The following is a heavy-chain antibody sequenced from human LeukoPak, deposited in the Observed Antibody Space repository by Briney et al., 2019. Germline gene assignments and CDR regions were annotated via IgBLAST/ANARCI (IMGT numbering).Heavy chain of an antibody. J-gene: IGHJ6*03. V-gene: IGHV4-38-2*02. CDR1: GYSISAGFH. D-gene: IGHD2-2*01. CDR3: ARRGYQPPHYYVDV. CDR2: MHPTGIT. Sequence: PSETLSLTCTVSGYSISAGFHWGWIRQSPGKGLEWLVSMHPTGITYYNPSLKSRVTISLDTSKNQFSLNLISVTAADTAVYYCARRGYQPPHYYVDVWGKGAAVTVSS.